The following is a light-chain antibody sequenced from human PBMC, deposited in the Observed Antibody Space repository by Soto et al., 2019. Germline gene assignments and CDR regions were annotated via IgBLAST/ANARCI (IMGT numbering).Light chain of an antibody. V-gene: IGLV1-40*01. CDR2: GNS. J-gene: IGLJ1*01. CDR3: QSYDSSLSGFYV. CDR1: SCNIGACYD. Sequence: QSVLTQPPSVSGAPGQRVTISCTGSSCNIGACYDVHWYQQLPGTAPKLLIYGNSNRPSGVPDRFSGSKSGNSASLAIPGLQAEDEADYYCQSYDSSLSGFYVFGTGTKVTVL.